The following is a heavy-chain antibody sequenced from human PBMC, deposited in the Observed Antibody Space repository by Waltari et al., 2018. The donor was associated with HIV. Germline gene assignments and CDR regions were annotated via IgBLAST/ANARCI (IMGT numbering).Heavy chain of an antibody. CDR3: ARALGRGYCSSTSCFFDY. V-gene: IGHV1-8*01. D-gene: IGHD2-2*01. J-gene: IGHJ4*02. Sequence: QVQLVQSGAEVKKPGASVKVSCKASGYNFTSYDINRGRQATGQGLEWMGWMNPNSGNTGYAQKFQGRVTMTRDTSISTAYMELSSLRSDDTAVYYCARALGRGYCSSTSCFFDYWGQGPLVTVSS. CDR1: GYNFTSYD. CDR2: MNPNSGNT.